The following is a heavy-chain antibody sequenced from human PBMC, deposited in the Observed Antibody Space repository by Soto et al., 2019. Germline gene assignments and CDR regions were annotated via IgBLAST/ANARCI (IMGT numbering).Heavy chain of an antibody. J-gene: IGHJ6*02. V-gene: IGHV1-18*04. D-gene: IGHD3-22*01. CDR2: ISAYNGNT. CDR1: GYTFTSYY. CDR3: ARDYYDSSGYYYDYYYYGMDV. Sequence: ASVKVSCKASGYTFTSYYMHWVRQAPGQGLEWMGWISAYNGNTNYAQKLQGRVTMTTDTSTSTAYMELRSLRSDDTAVYYCARDYYDSSGYYYDYYYYGMDVWGQGTTVTVSS.